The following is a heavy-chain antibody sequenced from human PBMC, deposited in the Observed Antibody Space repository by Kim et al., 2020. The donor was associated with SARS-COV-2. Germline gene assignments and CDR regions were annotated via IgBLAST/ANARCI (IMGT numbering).Heavy chain of an antibody. CDR3: AKDPTRYSSSSGSEYFQH. V-gene: IGHV3-30*18. CDR1: GFTFSSYG. Sequence: GGSLRLSCAASGFTFSSYGMHWVRQAPGKGLEWVAVISYDGSNKYYADSVKGRFTISRDNSKNTLYLQMNSLRAEDTAVYYCAKDPTRYSSSSGSEYFQHWGQGTLVTVSS. J-gene: IGHJ1*01. D-gene: IGHD6-6*01. CDR2: ISYDGSNK.